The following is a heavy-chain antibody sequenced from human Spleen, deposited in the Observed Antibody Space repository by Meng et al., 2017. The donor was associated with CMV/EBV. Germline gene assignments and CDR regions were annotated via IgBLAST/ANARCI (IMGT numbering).Heavy chain of an antibody. CDR3: ASANLLTGYSRFDY. CDR1: GFTFHTYE. D-gene: IGHD3-9*01. Sequence: GESLKISCAASGFTFHTYEMNWVRQPPGKGLEWVSFISRSGDVIYYADPVKGRFTVSRDNAKNSLYLQMSSLRAEDTALYYCASANLLTGYSRFDYWGQGTLVTVSS. J-gene: IGHJ4*02. V-gene: IGHV3-48*03. CDR2: ISRSGDVI.